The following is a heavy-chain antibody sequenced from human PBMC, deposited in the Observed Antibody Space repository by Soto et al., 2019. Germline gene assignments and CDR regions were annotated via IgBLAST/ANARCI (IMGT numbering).Heavy chain of an antibody. J-gene: IGHJ4*02. D-gene: IGHD5-12*01. CDR1: GGSIISGY. Sequence: PSETLSLTCTVSGGSIISGYWSWIRQPPGKGLEWIGYISYSGNTNYNPSLKSRVTMSVDTPKNQFSLRLSSVTTADTAVYYCAGLRGYAGSPIDYWGQGTRVNVSS. CDR2: ISYSGNT. V-gene: IGHV4-59*01. CDR3: AGLRGYAGSPIDY.